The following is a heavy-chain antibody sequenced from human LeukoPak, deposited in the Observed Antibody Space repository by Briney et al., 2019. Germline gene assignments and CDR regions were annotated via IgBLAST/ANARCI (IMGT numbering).Heavy chain of an antibody. CDR3: VKDLNGTWSFDY. J-gene: IGHJ4*02. Sequence: GGSLRLSCSASGFTFGAYFMHWARQAPGKGLQYVSSISSNEYDTYYADSVKGRFTISRDNSKNTLFLQMNNLRPEDTAVYYCVKDLNGTWSFDYWGQGTLVTVSS. V-gene: IGHV3-64D*06. CDR2: ISSNEYDT. D-gene: IGHD2-8*01. CDR1: GFTFGAYF.